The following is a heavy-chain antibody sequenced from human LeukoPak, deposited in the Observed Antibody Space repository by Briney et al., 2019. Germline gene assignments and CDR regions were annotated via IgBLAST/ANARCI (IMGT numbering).Heavy chain of an antibody. D-gene: IGHD3-22*01. CDR2: INHSGST. J-gene: IGHJ4*02. CDR3: ARADDDSSGWYFDY. V-gene: IGHV4-34*01. CDR1: GGSFSGYY. Sequence: SETLSLTCAVYGGSFSGYYWSWIRQPPGKGLEWIGEINHSGSTNYNPSLKSRVTISVDTSKNQFSLKLSSVTAADTAVYYCARADDDSSGWYFDYWGQGTLVTVSS.